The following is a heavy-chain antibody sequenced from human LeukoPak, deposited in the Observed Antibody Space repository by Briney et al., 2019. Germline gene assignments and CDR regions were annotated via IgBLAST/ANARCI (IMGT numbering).Heavy chain of an antibody. CDR2: ITGSGGTT. CDR3: ARDLRVISFDN. Sequence: GGTLRLSCAASGFSFSIYGMNWVRQAPGKGLEWVSGITGSGGTTYYADSVKGRATISRDNSKNTLYLQMNSLRAEDTAIYYCARDLRVISFDNWGQGTLVSVSS. D-gene: IGHD2-21*01. CDR1: GFSFSIYG. V-gene: IGHV3-23*01. J-gene: IGHJ4*02.